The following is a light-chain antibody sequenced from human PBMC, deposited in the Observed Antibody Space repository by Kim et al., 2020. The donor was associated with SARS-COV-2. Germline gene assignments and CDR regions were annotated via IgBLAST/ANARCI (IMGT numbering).Light chain of an antibody. J-gene: IGLJ3*02. CDR1: DIGTKS. V-gene: IGLV3-21*04. CDR3: QVWDSGSDQWV. CDR2: YDT. Sequence: PGKTATITRGGDDIGTKSVHWYQQKPGQAPVLVIYYDTDRPSGIPERFSASNSGNTATLTVSRVEAGDEADYYCQVWDSGSDQWVFGGGTKLTVL.